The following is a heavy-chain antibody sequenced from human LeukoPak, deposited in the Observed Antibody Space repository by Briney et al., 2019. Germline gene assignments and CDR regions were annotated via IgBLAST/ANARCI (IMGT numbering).Heavy chain of an antibody. D-gene: IGHD4-17*01. CDR1: GYTFTNYF. V-gene: IGHV1-46*01. Sequence: WASVTVSCTASGYTFTNYFVYWVRQAPGQGLEWMGIINPTSVGREYAQKFQGRITMTRDTSTSTVYMELNSLRSDDTAVYYCARIGRGDQDWYFDLWGRGTLITVSS. CDR3: ARIGRGDQDWYFDL. CDR2: INPTSVGR. J-gene: IGHJ2*01.